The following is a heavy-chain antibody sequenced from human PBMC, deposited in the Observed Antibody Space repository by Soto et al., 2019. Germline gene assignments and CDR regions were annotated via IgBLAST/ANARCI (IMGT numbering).Heavy chain of an antibody. V-gene: IGHV3-30*03. J-gene: IGHJ6*02. CDR1: GFTFSSYG. Sequence: GGSLRLSCAASGFTFSSYGMHWVRQAPGKGLEWVAVISYDGSNKYYADSVKGRFTISRDNSKNTLYLQMNSLRAEDTAVYYCARDINYDFWSGYPGSYYYYYGMDVWGQGTTVTVSS. D-gene: IGHD3-3*01. CDR3: ARDINYDFWSGYPGSYYYYYGMDV. CDR2: ISYDGSNK.